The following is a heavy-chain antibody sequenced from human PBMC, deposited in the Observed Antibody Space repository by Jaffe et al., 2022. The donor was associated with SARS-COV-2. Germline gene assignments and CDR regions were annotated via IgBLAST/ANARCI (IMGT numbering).Heavy chain of an antibody. D-gene: IGHD2-21*02. J-gene: IGHJ4*02. Sequence: EVRLVESGGDLLKPGRSLRLSCRASGFTFADYAMTWFRQAPGKGLEWVGFIRTTLHGGTTEFAASLEDRFIISRDDSRNIAYLEMHSLKTEDTAVYYCSRDGGSGDYKFDYWGQGTLVTVSS. CDR2: IRTTLHGGTT. CDR1: GFTFADYA. V-gene: IGHV3-49*05. CDR3: SRDGGSGDYKFDY.